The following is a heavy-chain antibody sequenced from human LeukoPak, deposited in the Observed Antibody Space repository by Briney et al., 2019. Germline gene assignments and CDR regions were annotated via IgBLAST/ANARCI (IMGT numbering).Heavy chain of an antibody. V-gene: IGHV3-53*01. J-gene: IGHJ4*02. CDR2: IYSGGST. CDR1: GFTVGSNY. Sequence: GGSLRLSCAASGFTVGSNYMCWVRQAPGKGLEWVSVIYSGGSTYYADSVKGRFTISRDNSKNTLYLQMNSLRAEDTAVYYCASTDTAMAPFDYWGQGTLVTVSS. CDR3: ASTDTAMAPFDY. D-gene: IGHD5-18*01.